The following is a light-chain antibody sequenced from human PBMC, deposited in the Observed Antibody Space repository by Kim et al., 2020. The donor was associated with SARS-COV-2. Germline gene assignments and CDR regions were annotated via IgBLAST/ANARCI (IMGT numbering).Light chain of an antibody. J-gene: IGKJ4*02. V-gene: IGKV3-20*01. CDR1: SGISSY. CDR2: GAS. Sequence: GETAPRCGRRSSGISSYLAWYQQNPGQAPRLHIYGASARATGIPDRFSGSGSGTDFTLTISGLESEDFAVYYCQQYGHSPPTFGGGTKVDIK. CDR3: QQYGHSPPT.